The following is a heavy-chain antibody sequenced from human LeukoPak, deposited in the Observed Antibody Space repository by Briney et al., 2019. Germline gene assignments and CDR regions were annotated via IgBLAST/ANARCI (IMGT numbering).Heavy chain of an antibody. J-gene: IGHJ4*02. CDR2: MNPNSGNT. V-gene: IGHV1-8*01. D-gene: IGHD5-12*01. Sequence: ASVKVSCKASGYTFTSYDINWVRQATGQGLEWMGWMNPNSGNTGYAQKFQGRVTMTRDTSTSTVYMELSSLRSEDTAVYYCARDYSGYDDFDYWGQGTLVTVSS. CDR3: ARDYSGYDDFDY. CDR1: GYTFTSYD.